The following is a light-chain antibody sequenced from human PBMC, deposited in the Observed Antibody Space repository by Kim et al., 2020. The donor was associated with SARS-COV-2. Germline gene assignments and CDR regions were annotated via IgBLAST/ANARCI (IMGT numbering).Light chain of an antibody. CDR2: GAS. J-gene: IGKJ4*01. CDR1: QSVSSSY. Sequence: PGERVNLSCRASQSVSSSYLTWYQQKPGQAPRLLIYGASTRATGIPARFSGSGSGTDFTLTISSLQPEDFAVYYCQQDYNLPFTFGGGTKVDI. V-gene: IGKV3D-7*01. CDR3: QQDYNLPFT.